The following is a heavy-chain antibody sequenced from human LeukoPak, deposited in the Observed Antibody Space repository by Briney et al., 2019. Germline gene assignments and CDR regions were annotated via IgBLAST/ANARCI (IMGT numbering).Heavy chain of an antibody. CDR3: AKVARVYSSSWYWFDP. CDR1: GFTFSSYS. CDR2: ISSSSSYI. Sequence: GGSLRLSCAASGFTFSSYSMNWVRQAPGKGLEWVSSISSSSSYIYYADSVKGRFTISRDNSKNTLYLQMNSLRAEDTAVYYCAKVARVYSSSWYWFDPWGQGTLVTVSS. J-gene: IGHJ5*02. D-gene: IGHD6-13*01. V-gene: IGHV3-21*01.